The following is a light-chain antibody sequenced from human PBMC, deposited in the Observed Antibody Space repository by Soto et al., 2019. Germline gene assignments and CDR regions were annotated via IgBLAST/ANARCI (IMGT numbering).Light chain of an antibody. J-gene: IGKJ5*01. CDR2: AAS. CDR1: QGIRND. CDR3: QQYNTYST. V-gene: IGKV1-17*01. Sequence: DIQMTQSPSSLSASVGDRVIITCRASQGIRNDLGWYQQKPGKAPKLLIYAASSLQSGVPARFSGSGSGTEFTLTISSLQPDDFATYYCQQYNTYSTFGQGTRLEIK.